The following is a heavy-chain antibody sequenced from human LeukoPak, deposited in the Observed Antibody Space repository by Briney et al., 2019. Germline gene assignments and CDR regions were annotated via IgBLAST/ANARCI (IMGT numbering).Heavy chain of an antibody. CDR2: ISYDGSNK. D-gene: IGHD4-17*01. CDR3: ARSGVDYAGYSDY. J-gene: IGHJ4*02. V-gene: IGHV3-30-3*01. CDR1: GFTFSSYA. Sequence: GGSLRLSCAASGFTFSSYAMHWVRQAPGKGLEWVAVISYDGSNKYYADSVKGRFTISRDTSKNTLYLQMNSLRAEDTAVYYCARSGVDYAGYSDYWGQGTLVTVSS.